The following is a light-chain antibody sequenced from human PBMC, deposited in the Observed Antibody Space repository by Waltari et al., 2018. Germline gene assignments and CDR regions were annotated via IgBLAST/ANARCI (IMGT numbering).Light chain of an antibody. V-gene: IGLV1-47*01. J-gene: IGLJ3*02. CDR2: RNN. CDR3: ATWDDSLTGWV. Sequence: QSVLTQPPSASGAPGQRVIISCSGGSSNVGGNFVSWYQQLPGTAPKPLIYRNNHRPVRVPARFSGSQSGTSASLAISGLRSDDDADYYCATWDDSLTGWVFGGGTKLTVL. CDR1: SSNVGGNF.